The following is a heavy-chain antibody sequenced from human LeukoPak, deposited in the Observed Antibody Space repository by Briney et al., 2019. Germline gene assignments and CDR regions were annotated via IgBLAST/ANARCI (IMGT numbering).Heavy chain of an antibody. V-gene: IGHV4-59*08. J-gene: IGHJ4*02. CDR3: WYCSGVSPWDY. Sequence: PSETLSLICTVSGGSISSYYWNWIRQPPGKGLEWIGYIFYSGSTNYNPSLKSRVTISVDTSKNQFSLKLSSVTAADTAVYYCWYCSGVSPWDYWGQGTLVTVSS. CDR1: GGSISSYY. CDR2: IFYSGST. D-gene: IGHD2-15*01.